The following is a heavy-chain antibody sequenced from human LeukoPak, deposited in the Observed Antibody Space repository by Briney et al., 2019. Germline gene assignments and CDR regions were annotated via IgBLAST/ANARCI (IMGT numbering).Heavy chain of an antibody. CDR2: ISGYNGDT. D-gene: IGHD6-19*01. CDR1: GYTFTSYG. J-gene: IGHJ4*02. Sequence: GASVKVSCKASGYTFTSYGISWVRQAPGQGLEWMGWISGYNGDTNYAQKFQGRVTMTTDTSTSTVYMELRSLRSDDTAVYYCARDSYSSAWGLYYSDYWGQGTLVTVSS. V-gene: IGHV1-18*01. CDR3: ARDSYSSAWGLYYSDY.